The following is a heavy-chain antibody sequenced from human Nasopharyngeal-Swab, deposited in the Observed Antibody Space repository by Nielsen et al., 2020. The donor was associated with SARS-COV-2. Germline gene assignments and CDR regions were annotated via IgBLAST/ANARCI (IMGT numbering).Heavy chain of an antibody. Sequence: GESLKISCAASGFTFSSYWMSWVRQAPGKGPEWVANIKQDGSEKYYVDSVKGRFTISRDNAKNSLYLQMNSLRAEDTAVYYCAPTVGGDYWGQGTLVTVSS. J-gene: IGHJ4*02. V-gene: IGHV3-7*01. CDR2: IKQDGSEK. CDR1: GFTFSSYW. CDR3: APTVGGDY. D-gene: IGHD3-10*01.